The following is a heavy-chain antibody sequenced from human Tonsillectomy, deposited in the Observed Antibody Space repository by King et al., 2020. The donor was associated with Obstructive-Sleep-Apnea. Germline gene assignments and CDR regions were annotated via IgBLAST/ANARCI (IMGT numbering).Heavy chain of an antibody. Sequence: VQLVESGAEVKKPGASVKVSCMTSGYTFTDYYMHWVRQAPGQGLEWMGWINPNSGGTGYAQKFQDRVTMTRDTSISAAYMELGRLTSDDTAVYYCARDPGQQRRANYFDYWGQGTLVTVSS. D-gene: IGHD6-25*01. CDR3: ARDPGQQRRANYFDY. J-gene: IGHJ4*02. CDR1: GYTFTDYY. V-gene: IGHV1-2*02. CDR2: INPNSGGT.